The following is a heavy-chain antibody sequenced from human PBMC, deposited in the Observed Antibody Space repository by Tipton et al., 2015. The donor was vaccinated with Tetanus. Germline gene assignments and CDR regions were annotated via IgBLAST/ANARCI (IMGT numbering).Heavy chain of an antibody. CDR3: ARGTGDY. Sequence: TLSLTCTVSGGSITSSDYFWGWIRQPPGKGLEWIGYIYYSGSTNYNPSLKSRVTISVDTSKNQFSLKLSSVTAADTAVYYCARGTGDYWGQGTLVTVSS. J-gene: IGHJ4*02. CDR1: GGSITSSDYF. D-gene: IGHD1-14*01. CDR2: IYYSGST. V-gene: IGHV4-61*08.